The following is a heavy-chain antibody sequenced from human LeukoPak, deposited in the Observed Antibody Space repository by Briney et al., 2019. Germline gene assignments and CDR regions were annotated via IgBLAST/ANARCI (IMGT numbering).Heavy chain of an antibody. D-gene: IGHD1-1*01. Sequence: ASVKVSCKASGGTFISYTISWVRQAPGQGGEWMGSIIPILGIANYPQNFHGRVTITADKSTSTAYMELSSLRSEDTAVYYCARGWYNWNEGFDYWGQGTLVTVSS. J-gene: IGHJ4*02. CDR2: IIPILGIA. V-gene: IGHV1-69*02. CDR3: ARGWYNWNEGFDY. CDR1: GGTFISYT.